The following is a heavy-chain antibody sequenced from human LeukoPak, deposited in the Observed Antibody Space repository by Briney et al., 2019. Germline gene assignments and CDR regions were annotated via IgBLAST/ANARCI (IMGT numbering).Heavy chain of an antibody. D-gene: IGHD3-10*01. V-gene: IGHV1-2*04. Sequence: ASVKVSCKASGHTFTGYYMHWVRQAPGQGLEWMGWINPNSGGTNYAQKFQGWVTMTRDTSISTAYMELSRLRSDDTAVYYCARGRGGITMVRGSIRGKSNWFDPWGQGTLVTVSS. CDR2: INPNSGGT. J-gene: IGHJ5*02. CDR3: ARGRGGITMVRGSIRGKSNWFDP. CDR1: GHTFTGYY.